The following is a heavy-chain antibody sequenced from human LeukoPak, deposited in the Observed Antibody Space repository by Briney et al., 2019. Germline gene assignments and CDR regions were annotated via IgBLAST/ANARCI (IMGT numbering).Heavy chain of an antibody. J-gene: IGHJ4*02. CDR2: IDYSGST. CDR3: ARSYPPGSGSYVDY. V-gene: IGHV4-30-4*01. CDR1: GGSIRSGDYF. Sequence: SSETLSLTCTVSGGSIRSGDYFWTWIRQPPGKGLEWIGYIDYSGSTYYNPSLKSRLTISLDTSKNQFSPKLTSVTAADTAVYSCARSYPPGSGSYVDYWGQGTLVTVSS. D-gene: IGHD3-10*01.